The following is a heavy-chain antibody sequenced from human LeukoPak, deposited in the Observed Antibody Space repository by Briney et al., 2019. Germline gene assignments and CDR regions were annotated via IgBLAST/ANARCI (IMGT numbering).Heavy chain of an antibody. CDR2: IEPDGSGK. CDR1: GFSFRDYW. V-gene: IGHV3-7*01. CDR3: VTSWVRQQRDF. Sequence: LPGGSLRLSCAASGFSFRDYWMSWVRQAPGKGLEWVADIEPDGSGKTYVDSVKGRFTISRDNAQQSLYLQMDTLTAEDTAVYYCVTSWVRQQRDFWGQGTLVTVSS. D-gene: IGHD3-10*01. J-gene: IGHJ4*02.